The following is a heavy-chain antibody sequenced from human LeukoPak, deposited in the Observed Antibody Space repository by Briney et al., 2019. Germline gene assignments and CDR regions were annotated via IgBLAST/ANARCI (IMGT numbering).Heavy chain of an antibody. J-gene: IGHJ5*02. V-gene: IGHV1-2*02. CDR2: INPNSGGT. CDR1: GYTFTGYY. D-gene: IGHD6-19*01. CDR3: ARARIAVAGTPWFDP. Sequence: ASVKVSCKSSGYTFTGYYMHWVRQAPGQGLECMRWINPNSGGTNYAQKFQGRVTMTRDTSISTAYMELSRLRSDDTAVYYCARARIAVAGTPWFDPWGQGTLVTVSS.